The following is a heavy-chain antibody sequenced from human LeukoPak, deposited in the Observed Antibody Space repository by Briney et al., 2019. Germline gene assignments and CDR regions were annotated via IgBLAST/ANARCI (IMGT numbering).Heavy chain of an antibody. CDR1: GFTFDDYA. CDR2: ISWNSGSI. D-gene: IGHD3-10*01. J-gene: IGHJ6*02. V-gene: IGHV3-9*01. CDR3: AKDLGLVRGGGQDV. Sequence: SLRLSCAASGFTFDDYAMHWVRQAPGKGLEWVSGISWNSGSIGYADSVKGRFTISRDNAKNSLYLQMNSLRAEDTALYYCAKDLGLVRGGGQDVWGQGTTVTVSS.